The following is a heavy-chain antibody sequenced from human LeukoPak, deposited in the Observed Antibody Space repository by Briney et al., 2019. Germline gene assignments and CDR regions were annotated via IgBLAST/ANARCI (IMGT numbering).Heavy chain of an antibody. Sequence: ASVKVSFKASGYAFTDYYIHWVRQAPGQGLEWMGWINPNSGGTNYAQKFQGRVTVTSDTSISTAYMELSRLRSDDTALYYCVRSVTTSSWEFDYWGQGTLVTVSS. CDR2: INPNSGGT. V-gene: IGHV1-2*02. J-gene: IGHJ4*02. CDR3: VRSVTTSSWEFDY. D-gene: IGHD4-17*01. CDR1: GYAFTDYY.